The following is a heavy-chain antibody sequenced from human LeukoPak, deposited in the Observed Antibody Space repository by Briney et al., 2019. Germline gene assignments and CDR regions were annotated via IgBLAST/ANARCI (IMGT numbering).Heavy chain of an antibody. Sequence: GASVKVSCKASGYTFTSYYMHWVRQAPGQGLEWMGGIIPIFGTANYAQKFQGRVTITADKSTSTAYMELSSLRSEDTAVYYCARERYSSSWQNVYYYMDVWGKGTTVTVSS. D-gene: IGHD6-13*01. J-gene: IGHJ6*03. V-gene: IGHV1-69*06. CDR1: GYTFTSYY. CDR3: ARERYSSSWQNVYYYMDV. CDR2: IIPIFGTA.